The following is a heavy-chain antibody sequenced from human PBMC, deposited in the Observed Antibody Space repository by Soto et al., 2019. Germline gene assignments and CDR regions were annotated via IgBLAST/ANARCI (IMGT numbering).Heavy chain of an antibody. D-gene: IGHD6-13*01. V-gene: IGHV2-5*02. J-gene: IGHJ5*02. CDR2: IYWDDDK. CDR1: GFSLSTSGVG. Sequence: ITMKESGPTLVKPTQTLTLTCTFSGFSLSTSGVGVGWIRQPPGKALEWLALIYWDDDKRYSPSLKSRLTITKDTSENQVVLTMTNMDPVDTATYYCAYLQAAGGEFDPWGQGTLVTVSS. CDR3: AYLQAAGGEFDP.